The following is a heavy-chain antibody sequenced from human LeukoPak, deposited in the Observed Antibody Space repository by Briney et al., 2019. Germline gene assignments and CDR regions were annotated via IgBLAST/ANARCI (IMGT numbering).Heavy chain of an antibody. CDR1: GGSISTNNYY. D-gene: IGHD2-2*01. CDR2: IYYSGST. CDR3: ARGASSSGLTHWFDP. Sequence: SETLSLTCTVSGGSISTNNYYWGWIRQPPGEGLQWIGSIYYSGSTYNNPSLKSRVTISIDRSTIQFSLKLSSVAAAETAVYYCARGASSSGLTHWFDPWGQGTLVTVSS. V-gene: IGHV4-39*01. J-gene: IGHJ5*02.